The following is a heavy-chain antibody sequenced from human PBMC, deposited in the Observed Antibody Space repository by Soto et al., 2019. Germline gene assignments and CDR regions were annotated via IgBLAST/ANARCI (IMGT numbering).Heavy chain of an antibody. J-gene: IGHJ6*02. D-gene: IGHD6-13*01. CDR3: AKGGAAAGQYYYYYYGMDV. Sequence: GGSLRLSCAASGFTFGSYAMSWVRQAPGKGLEWVSAISGSGGSTYYADSVKGRFTISRDNSKNTLYLQMNSLRAEDTAVYYCAKGGAAAGQYYYYYYGMDVWGQGTTVTVSS. V-gene: IGHV3-23*01. CDR1: GFTFGSYA. CDR2: ISGSGGST.